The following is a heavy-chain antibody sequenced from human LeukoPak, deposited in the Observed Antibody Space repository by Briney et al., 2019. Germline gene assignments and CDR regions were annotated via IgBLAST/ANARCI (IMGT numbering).Heavy chain of an antibody. V-gene: IGHV1-2*02. CDR3: AIHTGTNSFFDF. J-gene: IGHJ4*02. Sequence: APSVKVSCKASGYTFIGYYMHWVRQAPGQGLEWMGWIHPNSGDTNYAQSFQGRVTMTRDTSINTAHMELSRLRSNDTAIYYCAIHTGTNSFFDFWGQGTLVTVSS. CDR2: IHPNSGDT. D-gene: IGHD3-10*01. CDR1: GYTFIGYY.